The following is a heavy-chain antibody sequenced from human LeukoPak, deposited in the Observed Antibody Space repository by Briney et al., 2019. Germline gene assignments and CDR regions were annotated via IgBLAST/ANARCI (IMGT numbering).Heavy chain of an antibody. CDR2: ISWNSGSI. D-gene: IGHD1-26*01. V-gene: IGHV3-9*01. J-gene: IGHJ3*02. CDR1: GFTFDDYA. Sequence: GRSLRLSCAASGFTFDDYAMHWVRQAPGKGLEWVSGISWNSGSIAYADSMKGRFTISRDNAKNSLHLQMNSLRAEDTAVYYCATYSGPDKWDASDMWGQGTLVTVSS. CDR3: ATYSGPDKWDASDM.